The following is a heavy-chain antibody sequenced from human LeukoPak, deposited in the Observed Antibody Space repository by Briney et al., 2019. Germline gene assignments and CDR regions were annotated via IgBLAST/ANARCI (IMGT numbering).Heavy chain of an antibody. D-gene: IGHD1/OR15-1a*01. Sequence: ASVKVSCKASGYTFTDYNMHWVRQAPGQGPEWMGWMSPNSGGTNYAQKFQGRVTMTRDTSITTAYMELTRLTSDDTAVYYCVKDLSRQQAPLNYWGKEP. CDR1: GYTFTDYN. J-gene: IGHJ4*01. V-gene: IGHV1-2*02. CDR3: VKDLSRQQAPLNY. CDR2: MSPNSGGT.